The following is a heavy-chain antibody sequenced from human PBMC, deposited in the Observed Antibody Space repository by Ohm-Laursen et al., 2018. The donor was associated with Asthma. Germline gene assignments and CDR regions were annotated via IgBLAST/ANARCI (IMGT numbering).Heavy chain of an antibody. J-gene: IGHJ4*02. CDR2: ISGSGGST. V-gene: IGHV3-23*01. CDR1: GFTFSSYA. CDR3: AKATQTRRYCTGGVCYIPIDY. Sequence: GSLRLSCSAFGFTFSSYAMSWVRQAPGKGLEWVSAISGSGGSTYYADSVKGRFTISRDNSKNTLYLQMNSLRAEDTAVYYCAKATQTRRYCTGGVCYIPIDYWGQGTLVTVSS. D-gene: IGHD2-8*02.